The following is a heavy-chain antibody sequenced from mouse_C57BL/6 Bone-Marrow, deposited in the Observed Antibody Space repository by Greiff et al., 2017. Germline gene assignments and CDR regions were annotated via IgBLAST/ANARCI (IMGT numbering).Heavy chain of an antibody. CDR3: ARASLYDYDCKAWFAY. CDR2: INPSSGYT. V-gene: IGHV1-4*01. D-gene: IGHD2-4*01. CDR1: GYTFTSYT. J-gene: IGHJ3*01. Sequence: VQGVESGAELARPGASVKMSCKASGYTFTSYTMHWVKQRPGQGLEWIGYINPSSGYTKYNQKFKDKATLTADKSSSTAYMQLSSLTSEDSAVYYCARASLYDYDCKAWFAYWGQGTLVTVSA.